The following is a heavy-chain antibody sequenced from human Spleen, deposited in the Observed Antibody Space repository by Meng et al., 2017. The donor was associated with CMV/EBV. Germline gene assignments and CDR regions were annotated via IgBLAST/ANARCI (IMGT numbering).Heavy chain of an antibody. Sequence: SETLSLTCTVSGGSISSYYWSWIRQPPGKGLEWIGYIYDTGKTYYNTSLKSRLTISVDTSKSQFSLNLSSVTAADTAVYYCAKDSGITIFGGGIDPWGQGTLVTVSS. V-gene: IGHV4-59*01. CDR3: AKDSGITIFGGGIDP. D-gene: IGHD3-3*01. CDR1: GGSISSYY. CDR2: IYDTGKT. J-gene: IGHJ5*02.